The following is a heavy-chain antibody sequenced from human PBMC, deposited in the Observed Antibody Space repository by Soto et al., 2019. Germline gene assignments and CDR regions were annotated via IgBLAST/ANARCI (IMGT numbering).Heavy chain of an antibody. V-gene: IGHV4-34*01. CDR2: INHRGTI. CDR1: GGSLIDYY. CDR3: ARGGNIVMMLAATFDF. D-gene: IGHD2-15*01. J-gene: IGHJ4*02. Sequence: QVQLDQWGAGLLKPSETLSLTCGVSGGSLIDYYWSWIRQTPGKGLEWIGEINHRGTINYNPSLRSRVTMSRDTSKNQFSLRLDSVSAADTAISYCARGGNIVMMLAATFDFWGQGTLVTVSS.